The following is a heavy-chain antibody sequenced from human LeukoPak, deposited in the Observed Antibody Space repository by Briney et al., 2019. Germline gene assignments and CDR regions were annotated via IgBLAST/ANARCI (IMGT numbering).Heavy chain of an antibody. V-gene: IGHV1-46*01. CDR1: EYTFSSYY. CDR3: ARDRYSYGEFDY. CDR2: INPSGTST. J-gene: IGHJ4*02. Sequence: ASVKVSFKASEYTFSSYYMHWLRQAPGQGLEWMGIINPSGTSTIYSQKFQGRVTMTRETSTSTVYMELSSLKSDDTAVYYCARDRYSYGEFDYWGQGTLVTVSS. D-gene: IGHD5-18*01.